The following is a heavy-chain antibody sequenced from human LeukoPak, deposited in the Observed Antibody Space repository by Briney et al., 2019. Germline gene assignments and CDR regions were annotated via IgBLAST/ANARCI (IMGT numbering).Heavy chain of an antibody. CDR3: ARDRNTWSY. J-gene: IGHJ4*02. CDR2: IYYSGST. V-gene: IGHV4-59*11. Sequence: SETLSLTCTVSGGSIGTLHWTWIRQPPGKGLEWIGYIYYSGSTNYNPSLKSRVTISVDTSKNQFSLKLSSVTAADTAIYYCARDRNTWSYWGQGTLVTVSS. D-gene: IGHD1-14*01. CDR1: GGSIGTLH.